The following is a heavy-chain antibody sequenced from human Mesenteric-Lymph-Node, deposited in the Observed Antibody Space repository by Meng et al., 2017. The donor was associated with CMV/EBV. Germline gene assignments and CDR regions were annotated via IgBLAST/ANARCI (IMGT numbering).Heavy chain of an antibody. J-gene: IGHJ5*02. CDR2: INHSGST. V-gene: IGHV4-34*01. Sequence: GSLRLSCAVYGGSFSGYYWSWIRQPPGKGLEWIGEINHSGSTNYNPSLKSRVTISVDTSKNQLSLKLSSVTAADTAVYYCARGYWNYGRWFDPWGQGTLVTVSS. CDR1: GGSFSGYY. CDR3: ARGYWNYGRWFDP. D-gene: IGHD1-7*01.